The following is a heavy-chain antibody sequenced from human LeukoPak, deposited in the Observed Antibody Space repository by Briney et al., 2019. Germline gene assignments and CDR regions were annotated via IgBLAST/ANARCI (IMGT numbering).Heavy chain of an antibody. J-gene: IGHJ3*02. CDR3: ARDRYCSSTSCYPPNAFDI. CDR2: NYYSGSP. CDR1: GVSISSYY. V-gene: IGHV4-59*12. Sequence: PSETLSLTCTVSGVSISSYYWSWIRQPPGKGLEWIGYNYYSGSPNYNPSLKSRVTISLDTSKSQFSLKLSSVTAADTAVYYCARDRYCSSTSCYPPNAFDIWGQGTMVTVSS. D-gene: IGHD2-2*01.